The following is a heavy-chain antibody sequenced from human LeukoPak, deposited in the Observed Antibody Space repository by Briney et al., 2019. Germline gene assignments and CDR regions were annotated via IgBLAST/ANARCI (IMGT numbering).Heavy chain of an antibody. V-gene: IGHV3-23*01. Sequence: GGSLRLSCAASGFTFSSYVMSWVRQAPGKGLEFVSALSSGGGPHYADSVKGRFIISRENSGNTLYLQMNSLRGEDSATYYCARQLGYCSDGTCYFGHWGQGTLATVSS. CDR3: ARQLGYCSDGTCYFGH. D-gene: IGHD2-15*01. CDR2: LSSGGGP. J-gene: IGHJ4*02. CDR1: GFTFSSYV.